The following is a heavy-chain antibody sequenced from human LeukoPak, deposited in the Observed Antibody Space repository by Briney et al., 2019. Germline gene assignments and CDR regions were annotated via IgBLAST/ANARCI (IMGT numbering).Heavy chain of an antibody. CDR2: IWYDGSNK. CDR3: AREDDYGGNSLFDY. D-gene: IGHD4-23*01. Sequence: TGGSLRLSCAASGYTFSSYGMHWVRQAPGKGLEWVAVIWYDGSNKYYADSVKGRFTISRDNSKNTLYLQMNSLRAEDTAVYYCAREDDYGGNSLFDYWGQGTLVTVSS. V-gene: IGHV3-33*01. J-gene: IGHJ4*02. CDR1: GYTFSSYG.